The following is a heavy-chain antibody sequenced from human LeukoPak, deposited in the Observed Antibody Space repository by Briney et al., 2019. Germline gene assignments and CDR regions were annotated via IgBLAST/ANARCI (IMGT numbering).Heavy chain of an antibody. J-gene: IGHJ4*02. D-gene: IGHD6-19*01. CDR2: IYTSGST. Sequence: SQTLSLTCTVSGGSISSGSYYWSWIRQPAGKGLEWIGRIYTSGSTNYNPSLKSRVTISVDTSKNQFSLKLSSVTAADTAVYYCARGGRGQWPSDYWGQGTLVTVSS. V-gene: IGHV4-61*02. CDR3: ARGGRGQWPSDY. CDR1: GGSISSGSYY.